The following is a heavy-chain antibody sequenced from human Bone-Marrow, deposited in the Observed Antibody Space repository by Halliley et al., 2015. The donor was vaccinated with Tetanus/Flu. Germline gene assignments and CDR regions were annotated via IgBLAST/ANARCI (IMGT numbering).Heavy chain of an antibody. D-gene: IGHD1-26*01. CDR2: ISWNSGSI. CDR3: AKDTRSGTSYYYYGMDV. CDR1: GFTFDDYS. Sequence: SLRLSCAASGFTFDDYSMHWVRQAPGKGLEWVSGISWNSGSIGYADSVKGRFTISRDNAKNSLYLQMNSLRAEDTALYYCAKDTRSGTSYYYYGMDVWGQGTTVTVSS. V-gene: IGHV3-9*01. J-gene: IGHJ6*02.